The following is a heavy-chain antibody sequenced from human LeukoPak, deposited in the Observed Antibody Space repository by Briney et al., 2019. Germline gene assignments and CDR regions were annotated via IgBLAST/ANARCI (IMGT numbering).Heavy chain of an antibody. D-gene: IGHD3-10*01. Sequence: GESLKISCKGSGYSFTNYWIGWVRQMPGKGPEWMGIIYPGDSDTRYSPSFQGQVTISADKSISTAYLQWSSLKASDTAMYYCATKFYGSGSYLRYWGQGTLVTVSS. J-gene: IGHJ4*02. CDR1: GYSFTNYW. CDR3: ATKFYGSGSYLRY. CDR2: IYPGDSDT. V-gene: IGHV5-51*01.